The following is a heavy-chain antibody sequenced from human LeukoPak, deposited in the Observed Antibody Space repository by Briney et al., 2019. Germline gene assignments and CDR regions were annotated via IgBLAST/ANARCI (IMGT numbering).Heavy chain of an antibody. Sequence: SETLSLTCTVSGGSISSYYWSWIRQPPGKGLEWIGYIYYSGSTNYNPSLKSRVTISVDTSKNQFSLKLSSVTAADTAVYYCARGKSTPATRYYYGSGSSVDYWGQGTLVTVSS. J-gene: IGHJ4*02. V-gene: IGHV4-59*12. CDR2: IYYSGST. D-gene: IGHD3-10*01. CDR3: ARGKSTPATRYYYGSGSSVDY. CDR1: GGSISSYY.